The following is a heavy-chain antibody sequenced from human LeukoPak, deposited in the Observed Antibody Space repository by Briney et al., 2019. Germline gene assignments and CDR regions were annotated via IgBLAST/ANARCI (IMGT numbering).Heavy chain of an antibody. D-gene: IGHD3-16*01. J-gene: IGHJ4*02. CDR3: ASGGSMITFGGVEYYFDY. CDR1: GGSISSYY. Sequence: SETLSLTCTVSGGSISSYYWSWIRQPPGKGLEWIGYIYYSGSTNYNPSLKSRVTISVDTSKNQFSLKLSSVTAADTAVYYCASGGSMITFGGVEYYFDYWGQGTLVTVSS. CDR2: IYYSGST. V-gene: IGHV4-59*01.